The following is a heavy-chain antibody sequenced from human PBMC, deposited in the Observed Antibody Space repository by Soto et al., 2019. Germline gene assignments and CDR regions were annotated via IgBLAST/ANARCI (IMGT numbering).Heavy chain of an antibody. Sequence: GGSLRLSCAASGFTFSNAWMNWVRQAPGKGLDWVGRIKSKTDGGTTDYAAPVKGRFTISRDDSKNTLYLQMNSLKTEDTAVYYCTTSPRSVVVITTRSFDYWGQGTLVTVSS. CDR1: GFTFSNAW. V-gene: IGHV3-15*07. D-gene: IGHD3-22*01. CDR2: IKSKTDGGTT. CDR3: TTSPRSVVVITTRSFDY. J-gene: IGHJ4*02.